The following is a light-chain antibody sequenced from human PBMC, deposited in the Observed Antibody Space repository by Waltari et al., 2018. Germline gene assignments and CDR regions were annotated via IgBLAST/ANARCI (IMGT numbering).Light chain of an antibody. Sequence: DIVMTQSPDSLAVSLGERATINCNSSQSVLHNSKNKNSLAWYHHKPGQPPKLLIYWASTRESGVPDRFSGSGSGTDFTLTISSLQAEDVAFYYCQQYYDTPFTFGPGTKVDIK. CDR1: QSVLHNSKNKNS. V-gene: IGKV4-1*01. CDR2: WAS. CDR3: QQYYDTPFT. J-gene: IGKJ3*01.